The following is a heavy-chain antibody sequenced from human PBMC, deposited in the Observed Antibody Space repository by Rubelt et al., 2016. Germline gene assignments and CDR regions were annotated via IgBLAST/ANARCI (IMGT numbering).Heavy chain of an antibody. J-gene: IGHJ4*02. CDR3: ACKPALYY. Sequence: QVQLVQSGAEVKKPGASVKVSCKASGYTFTSYYMHWVRQAPGQGLEWLGIINPSGGRTSYAKKFQGRVTITRYTSTSTVYMELSSLGSEDTAGYYCACKPALYYWGQGTLVTVSS. CDR1: GYTFTSYY. D-gene: IGHD2-2*01. CDR2: INPSGGRT. V-gene: IGHV1-46*01.